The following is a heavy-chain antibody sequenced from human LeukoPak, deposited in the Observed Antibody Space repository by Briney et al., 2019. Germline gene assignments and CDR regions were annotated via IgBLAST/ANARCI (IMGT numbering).Heavy chain of an antibody. CDR2: INPSGGST. J-gene: IGHJ6*02. CDR3: ARGAGVVPALYYYYYGMDV. D-gene: IGHD2-2*01. Sequence: GASVKVSCKASGYTFTSSYMHWVRQAPGQGLEWMGTINPSGGSTSYAQKFQGRVTMTRDTSTSTVYMELSSLRSEDTAVYYCARGAGVVPALYYYYYGMDVWGQGTTVTVSS. CDR1: GYTFTSSY. V-gene: IGHV1-46*01.